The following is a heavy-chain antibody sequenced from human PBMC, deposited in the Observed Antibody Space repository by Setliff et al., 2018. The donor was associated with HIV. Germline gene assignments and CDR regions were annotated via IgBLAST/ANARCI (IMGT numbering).Heavy chain of an antibody. CDR2: MMPSSGNT. D-gene: IGHD3-9*01. J-gene: IGHJ6*03. CDR1: GYTFTSYD. V-gene: IGHV1-8*02. Sequence: ASVKVSCKASGYTFTSYDINWVRQATGQGLEWMGWMMPSSGNTGYAQKFQGRVTMTADESTSTAYMELSSLRSEDTAVYYCARAVVPTYYDVLTGYVYYMDVWGKGTTVTVSS. CDR3: ARAVVPTYYDVLTGYVYYMDV.